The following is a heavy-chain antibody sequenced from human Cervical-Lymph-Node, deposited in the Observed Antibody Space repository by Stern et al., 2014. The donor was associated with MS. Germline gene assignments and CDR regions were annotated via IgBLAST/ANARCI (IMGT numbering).Heavy chain of an antibody. V-gene: IGHV3-9*01. Sequence: EVQLVESGGGLVQPGGSLRLSFAASGFTFADHAIPWVRQSPAKGLGWVAGISWNSDAIAYSASVKGRFTISRDNSKNTLYQQMNSLRAEDTAVYYCAKSSSPSHYYYYGMDVWGQGTTVTVSS. CDR3: AKSSSPSHYYYYGMDV. D-gene: IGHD6-6*01. J-gene: IGHJ6*02. CDR2: ISWNSDAI. CDR1: GFTFADHA.